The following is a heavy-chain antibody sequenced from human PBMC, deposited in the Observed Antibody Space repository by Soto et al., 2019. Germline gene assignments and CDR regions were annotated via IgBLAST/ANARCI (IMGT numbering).Heavy chain of an antibody. CDR2: IYYSGST. D-gene: IGHD3-22*01. J-gene: IGHJ3*02. Sequence: PSETLSLTCTVSGGSISGYYWSWIRQPPGKGLEWIGYIYYSGSTNYNPSLRSRVTISVDTSKNQFSLKLSSVTAADTAVYYCAGVSYYDSSGYYYFVAFDIWGQGTMVTVSS. CDR3: AGVSYYDSSGYYYFVAFDI. CDR1: GGSISGYY. V-gene: IGHV4-59*01.